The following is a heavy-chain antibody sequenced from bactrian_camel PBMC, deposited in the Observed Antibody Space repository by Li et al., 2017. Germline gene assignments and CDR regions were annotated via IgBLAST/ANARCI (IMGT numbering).Heavy chain of an antibody. CDR2: IDSDGTT. D-gene: IGHD3*01. Sequence: HVQLVESGGGAVQVGGSLTLTCAISGFETRGYVTHCMGWFRQASGKERAGIATIDSDGTTTYADSVKGRFTISKDNAKNTLYLQIHSLKPEDTAMYYCAADSFLCYGLPTEPHFAYWGQGTQVTVS. CDR3: AADSFLCYGLPTEPHFAY. J-gene: IGHJ6*01. CDR1: GFETRGYVTHC. V-gene: IGHV3S53*01.